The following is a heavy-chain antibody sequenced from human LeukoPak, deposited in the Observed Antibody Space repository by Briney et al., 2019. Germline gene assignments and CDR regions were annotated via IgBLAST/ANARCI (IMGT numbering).Heavy chain of an antibody. CDR1: GGSFSGYY. CDR3: ARSSSWSKDDAFDI. D-gene: IGHD6-13*01. CDR2: INHSGST. J-gene: IGHJ3*02. V-gene: IGHV4-34*01. Sequence: PSETLSLTCAVYGGSFSGYYWSWIRQPPGKGLEWIGEINHSGSTNYNPSLKSRVTISVGTSKNQFSLKLSSVTAADTAVYYCARSSSWSKDDAFDIWGQGTMVTVSS.